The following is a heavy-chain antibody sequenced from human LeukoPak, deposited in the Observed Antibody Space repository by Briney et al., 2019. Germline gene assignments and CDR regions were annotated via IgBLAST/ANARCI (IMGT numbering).Heavy chain of an antibody. J-gene: IGHJ6*03. D-gene: IGHD1-1*01. CDR1: GGSSSSNY. V-gene: IGHV4-59*08. CDR2: IYYSGST. CDR3: ARHARERRYHYYYMDV. Sequence: SETLSLTCTVSGGSSSSNYWSWIRQPPGKGLEWIGYIYYSGSTNYNPSLKSRVTILVDTSKNQFSLKLSSVTAADTAVYYCARHARERRYHYYYMDVWGKGTTVTISS.